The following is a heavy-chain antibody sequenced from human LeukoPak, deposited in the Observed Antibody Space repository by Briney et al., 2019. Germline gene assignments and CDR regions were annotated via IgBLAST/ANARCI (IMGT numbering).Heavy chain of an antibody. CDR3: ARQLGYCSSTSCYADKVDY. CDR2: IYYSGST. Sequence: PSETLSLTCSVSGGSISSHYWSWIRQPPGKGLEWIGSIYYSGSTYYNPSLKSRVTISVDTSKNQFSLKLSSVTAADTAVYYCARQLGYCSSTSCYADKVDYWGQGTLVTVSS. J-gene: IGHJ4*02. CDR1: GGSISSHY. V-gene: IGHV4-39*01. D-gene: IGHD2-2*01.